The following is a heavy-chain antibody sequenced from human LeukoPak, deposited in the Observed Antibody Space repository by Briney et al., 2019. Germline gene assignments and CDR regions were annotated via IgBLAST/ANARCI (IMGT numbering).Heavy chain of an antibody. V-gene: IGHV1-69*06. D-gene: IGHD6-19*01. J-gene: IGHJ4*02. CDR3: ARDLKRGYSSGRYSWGTGSSNDY. Sequence: SVKVSCKASGGTFNNYTISWVRQAPGQGLEWMGGIIPIFGTANYAQKFQGKVTITADKSTSTAYMELSSLRSEDTAVYYCARDLKRGYSSGRYSWGTGSSNDYWGQGTLVTVSS. CDR2: IIPIFGTA. CDR1: GGTFNNYT.